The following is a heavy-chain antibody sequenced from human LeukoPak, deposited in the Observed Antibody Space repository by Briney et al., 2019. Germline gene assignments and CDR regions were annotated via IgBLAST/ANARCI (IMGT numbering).Heavy chain of an antibody. CDR2: IYTSGST. CDR1: GGSISSYY. V-gene: IGHV4-4*07. D-gene: IGHD6-13*01. Sequence: PSETLSLTCTVSGGSISSYYWSWIRQPAGKGLEWIGRIYTSGSTNYNPSLKSRVTISVDKSKNQFSLKLSSVTGADTAVYYCARGGGQQLVGGYYYYYYMDVWGKGTTVTVSS. CDR3: ARGGGQQLVGGYYYYYYMDV. J-gene: IGHJ6*03.